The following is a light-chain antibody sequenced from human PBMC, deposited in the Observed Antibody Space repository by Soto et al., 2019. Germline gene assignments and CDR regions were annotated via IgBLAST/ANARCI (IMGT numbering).Light chain of an antibody. CDR1: RSIGGY. Sequence: DIQMTQSPSSLSASVGDSVTITCRSSRSIGGYLNWYQQKPGKAPQLLIYAGSSLQSGVPSRFSGSGSGTDFTLTMNSLQPEDFASYYCQRTDSPPHPFGQGTKLEIK. J-gene: IGKJ2*01. V-gene: IGKV1-39*01. CDR2: AGS. CDR3: QRTDSPPHP.